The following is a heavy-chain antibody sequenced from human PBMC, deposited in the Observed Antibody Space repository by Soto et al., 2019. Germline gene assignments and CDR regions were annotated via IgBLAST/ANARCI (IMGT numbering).Heavy chain of an antibody. V-gene: IGHV1-69*13. CDR3: ARDPSTVTTARARYYYYYYMDV. D-gene: IGHD4-17*01. Sequence: ASVKVSCKASGGTFSSYAISWVRQAPGQGLEWMGGIIPIFGTANYAQKFQGRVTITADESTSTAYMELSSLRSEDTAVYYCARDPSTVTTARARYYYYYYMDVWGKGTTVTVSS. J-gene: IGHJ6*03. CDR1: GGTFSSYA. CDR2: IIPIFGTA.